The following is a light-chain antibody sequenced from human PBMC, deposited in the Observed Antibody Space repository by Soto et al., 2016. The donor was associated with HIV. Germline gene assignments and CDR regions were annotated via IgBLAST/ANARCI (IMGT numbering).Light chain of an antibody. CDR1: QSIGRF. CDR2: DAS. J-gene: IGKJ1*01. Sequence: DIQMTQSPSSLSASVGDRVTITCRASQSIGRFLNWYQQISGKAPNLLIYDASTLQSGVPSRFSGSGSGTDFTPIISSLQPEDFGTYYCQQSYNTPRSFGQGTMVETK. CDR3: QQSYNTPRS. V-gene: IGKV1-39*01.